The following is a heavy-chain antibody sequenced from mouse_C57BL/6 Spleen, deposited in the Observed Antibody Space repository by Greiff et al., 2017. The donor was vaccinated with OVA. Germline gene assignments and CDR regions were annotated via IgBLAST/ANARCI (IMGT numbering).Heavy chain of an antibody. J-gene: IGHJ3*01. CDR2: IDPSDSYT. V-gene: IGHV1-50*01. D-gene: IGHD1-1*01. CDR3: ARWDYGSSYEGAY. Sequence: VQLQQSGAELVKPGASVKLSCKASGYTFTSYWMQWVKQRPGQGLEWIGEIDPSDSYTNYNQKFKGKATLTVDTSSSTAYMQLSSLTSEDSAVYYCARWDYGSSYEGAYWGQGTLVTVSA. CDR1: GYTFTSYW.